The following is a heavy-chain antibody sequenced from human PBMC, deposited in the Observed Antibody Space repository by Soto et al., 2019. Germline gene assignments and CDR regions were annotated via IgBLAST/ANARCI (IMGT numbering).Heavy chain of an antibody. CDR2: ISAYNGNT. CDR1: GYTFTSYG. V-gene: IGHV1-18*01. J-gene: IGHJ4*02. CDR3: ARVRAPPVGYCSGGSSPFAY. Sequence: QVQLVQSGAEVKKPGASVKVSCKASGYTFTSYGISWVRQAPGQGLEWMGWISAYNGNTNYAQKLQGRVTMTTDTSTSPAYMELRSLRSDDTAVYYCARVRAPPVGYCSGGSSPFAYRGQGALVTVST. D-gene: IGHD2-15*01.